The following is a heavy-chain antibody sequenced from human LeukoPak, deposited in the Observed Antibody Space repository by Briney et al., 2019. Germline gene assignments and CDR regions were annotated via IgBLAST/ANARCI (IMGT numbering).Heavy chain of an antibody. CDR3: ARPGYYDSSGYLHEYYFDY. D-gene: IGHD3-22*01. J-gene: IGHJ4*02. CDR2: IYPGDSDT. V-gene: IGHV5-51*01. Sequence: GESLKISCKGSGYSFTSYWIGWVRQMPGKGLEWMGIIYPGDSDTRYSPSFQGQVTISADKSISTAYLQWSSLKASDTAMYYCARPGYYDSSGYLHEYYFDYWGQGTLVTVSS. CDR1: GYSFTSYW.